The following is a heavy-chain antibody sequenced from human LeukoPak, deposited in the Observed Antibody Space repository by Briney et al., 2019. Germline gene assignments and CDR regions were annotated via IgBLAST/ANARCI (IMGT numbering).Heavy chain of an antibody. CDR1: GFTFSTYS. J-gene: IGHJ6*03. CDR2: ISGSSGTI. Sequence: GGSLRLSCAASGFTFSTYSMNWVRQAAGKGLEWVSYISGSSGTIYYADSVKGRFTISRDNAKNSLYLQMNSLRAEGTAVYYCARRSEFGVLYYMDVWGKGTAFTVSS. D-gene: IGHD3-16*01. CDR3: ARRSEFGVLYYMDV. V-gene: IGHV3-48*01.